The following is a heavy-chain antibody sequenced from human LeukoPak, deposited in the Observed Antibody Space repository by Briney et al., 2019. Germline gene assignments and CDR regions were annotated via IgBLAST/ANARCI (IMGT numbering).Heavy chain of an antibody. CDR3: ARVASAWNRRATVDY. Sequence: ASVKVSCKASGYTFTSYGISWVRQAPGQGLEWMGWIIAYNGNTNYARKLQGRVTMTTDTSTRTAYMELRSLRSDDTAVYYCARVASAWNRRATVDYWGQGTLVTVSS. CDR2: IIAYNGNT. V-gene: IGHV1-18*01. CDR1: GYTFTSYG. D-gene: IGHD1-1*01. J-gene: IGHJ4*02.